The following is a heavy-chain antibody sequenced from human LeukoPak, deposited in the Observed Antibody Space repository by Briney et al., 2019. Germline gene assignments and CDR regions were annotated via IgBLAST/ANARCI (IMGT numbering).Heavy chain of an antibody. CDR3: AKQSAGVTTGYLDY. CDR2: ISDSAGST. J-gene: IGHJ4*02. V-gene: IGHV3-23*01. CDR1: GFTFSAHA. Sequence: GGSLRLSCAASGFTFSAHAMSWVRQAPGKGLEWVSSISDSAGSTYYAASVTGRFTISRDSSRTTLYLQVNSLRAEDTAVYYCAKQSAGVTTGYLDYWGQGTLVTVSS. D-gene: IGHD1-26*01.